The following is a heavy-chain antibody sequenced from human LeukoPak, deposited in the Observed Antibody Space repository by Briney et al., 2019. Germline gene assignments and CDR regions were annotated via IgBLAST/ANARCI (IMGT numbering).Heavy chain of an antibody. D-gene: IGHD4-23*01. CDR2: VRNDGFDT. Sequence: GGSLRLSCAASGFTFSSYGMHWVRQAAGKGLEWVAFVRNDGFDTYHSNSVKGRFSISRDDSKNTVYLQMNSLRAEDTALYYCARDRGKDYFGDWGQGTQVTVSS. J-gene: IGHJ4*02. CDR3: ARDRGKDYFGD. CDR1: GFTFSSYG. V-gene: IGHV3-30*02.